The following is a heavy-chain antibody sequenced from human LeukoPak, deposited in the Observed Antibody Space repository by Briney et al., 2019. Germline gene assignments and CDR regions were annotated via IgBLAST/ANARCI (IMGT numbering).Heavy chain of an antibody. D-gene: IGHD6-19*01. Sequence: GGSLRLSCAASGFTFSSYSMNWVRQAPGKGLVWVSSISSSSSYIYYADSVKGRFTISRDNAKNSLYLQMNSLRAEDTAVYYCARVMSGIAVAGAPFDLWGRGALVTVSS. J-gene: IGHJ2*01. CDR3: ARVMSGIAVAGAPFDL. CDR2: ISSSSSYI. CDR1: GFTFSSYS. V-gene: IGHV3-21*01.